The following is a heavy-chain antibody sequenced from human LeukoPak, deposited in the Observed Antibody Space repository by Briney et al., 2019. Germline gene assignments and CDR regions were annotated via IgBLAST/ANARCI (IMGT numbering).Heavy chain of an antibody. CDR2: IYYSGST. CDR3: ARQKYYYGSGSYYNGNAFDI. D-gene: IGHD3-10*01. Sequence: KPSETLSLTCTVSGDSISSYYWNWIRQPPGKGLEWIGYIYYSGSTNCNPSLKSRVTISVDTSKNQFSLKLSSVTAADTAVYYCARQKYYYGSGSYYNGNAFDIWGQGTMVTVSS. CDR1: GDSISSYY. J-gene: IGHJ3*02. V-gene: IGHV4-59*08.